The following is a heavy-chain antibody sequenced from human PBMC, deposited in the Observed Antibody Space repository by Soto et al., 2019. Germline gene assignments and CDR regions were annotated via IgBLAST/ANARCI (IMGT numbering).Heavy chain of an antibody. J-gene: IGHJ4*02. V-gene: IGHV3-33*01. CDR1: GFTFSSYG. CDR3: ARATGSGYDRRDPFDY. D-gene: IGHD5-12*01. CDR2: IWYDGSNK. Sequence: PGGSLRLSCAASGFTFSSYGMHWVRQAPGKGLEWVAVIWYDGSNKYYADSVKGRFTISRDNSKNTLYLQMNSLRAEDTAVYYCARATGSGYDRRDPFDYWGQGTLVTVSS.